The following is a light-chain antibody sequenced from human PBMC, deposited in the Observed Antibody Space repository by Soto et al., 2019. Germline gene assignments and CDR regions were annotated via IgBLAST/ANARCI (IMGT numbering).Light chain of an antibody. V-gene: IGKV1-39*01. CDR1: QTIGTY. CDR2: GAS. Sequence: DIQMTQSPSSLPASVGDRISITCRASQTIGTYLSWYQQKPGKAPKLLIYGASNLQSGVPSRFSGSGSETRFTLTISSLQPEDFATYYCQQSYSAPRTFGQGTKVEIE. CDR3: QQSYSAPRT. J-gene: IGKJ2*01.